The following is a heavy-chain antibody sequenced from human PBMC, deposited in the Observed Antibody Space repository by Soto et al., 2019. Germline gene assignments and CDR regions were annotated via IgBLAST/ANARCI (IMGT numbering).Heavy chain of an antibody. V-gene: IGHV3-23*01. CDR2: ISGSGGSP. Sequence: EVQLLESGGGLVQPGGSLRLSCAASGFTFSSYAMSWVRQAPGKGLELVSAISGSGGSPYYADSVKGRFTISRDNPKNSLYLQMNSLRAEDTAVYYCAKERSPRWLVLGEYFQHCGQGTLVTVSS. D-gene: IGHD6-19*01. CDR1: GFTFSSYA. J-gene: IGHJ1*01. CDR3: AKERSPRWLVLGEYFQH.